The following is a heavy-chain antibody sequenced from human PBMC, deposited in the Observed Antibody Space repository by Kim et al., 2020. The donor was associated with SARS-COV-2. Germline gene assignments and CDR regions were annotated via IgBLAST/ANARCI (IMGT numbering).Heavy chain of an antibody. CDR3: ARDASRNGWF. V-gene: IGHV1-46*01. CDR2: ISPSDGTT. CDR1: GYTFRSHN. J-gene: IGHJ5*01. Sequence: ASVKVSCKASGYTFRSHNIHWVRQAPGQGLEWVGVISPSDGTTNYAQLFQGRVTITSDTSTSTVDMELSALTSDDTAVYYCARDASRNGWF. D-gene: IGHD2-8*01.